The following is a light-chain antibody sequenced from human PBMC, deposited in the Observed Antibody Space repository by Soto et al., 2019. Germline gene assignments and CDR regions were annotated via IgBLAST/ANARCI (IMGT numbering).Light chain of an antibody. J-gene: IGKJ2*01. Sequence: DIQMTQSPSSLSTSVRDRVTMTCRASQSIGDFLNWYQQKPGKAPKLLIYAASSLQVGVPSRFSGTGSGTDFTLTINSLQSEDFAVYYCQQYNNWPHTFGQGTKLEIK. CDR1: QSIGDF. CDR3: QQYNNWPHT. CDR2: AAS. V-gene: IGKV1-16*01.